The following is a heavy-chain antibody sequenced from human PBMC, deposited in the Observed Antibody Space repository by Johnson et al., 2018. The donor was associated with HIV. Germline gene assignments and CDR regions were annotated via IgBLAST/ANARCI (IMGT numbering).Heavy chain of an antibody. V-gene: IGHV3-66*01. CDR2: LYSGGNT. D-gene: IGHD4-23*01. CDR3: ARDKDYGGNHDAFDI. Sequence: VQLVESGGGLVQPGGSLRLSCAASGFSVSNNYMNWVRQAPGKGLEWVSVLYSGGNTYYADSVRGRFTISRDNSKNTLYLQMESLRADDTALYYCARDKDYGGNHDAFDIWGQGTMVTVSS. CDR1: GFSVSNNY. J-gene: IGHJ3*02.